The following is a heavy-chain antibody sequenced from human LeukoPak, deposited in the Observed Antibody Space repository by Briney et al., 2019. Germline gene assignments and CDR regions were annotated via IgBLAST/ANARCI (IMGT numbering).Heavy chain of an antibody. V-gene: IGHV5-51*01. CDR2: IYTGGSDT. Sequence: GGALQICCEGAGSLFTSYWIGGGRPVPGKGVGGRGIIYTGGSDTRESPSFQGQVTISADRSISTAYLQWSSLNASDTAMYYCARLIVVPAAIAYYFDYWGQGTLVTVSS. CDR3: ARLIVVPAAIAYYFDY. D-gene: IGHD2-2*02. J-gene: IGHJ4*02. CDR1: GSLFTSYW.